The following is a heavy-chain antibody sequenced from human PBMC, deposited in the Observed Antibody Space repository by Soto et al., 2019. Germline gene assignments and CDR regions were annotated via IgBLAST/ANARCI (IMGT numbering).Heavy chain of an antibody. D-gene: IGHD2-2*01. CDR2: ISYDGSNK. CDR1: GFTFSSYA. CDR3: ARDQLPLNYYGMDV. J-gene: IGHJ6*02. Sequence: GGSLRLSCAASGFTFSSYAMHWVRQAPGKGLEWVAVISYDGSNKYYADSVKGRFTISRDNSKNTLYLQMNSLRAEDTAVYYCARDQLPLNYYGMDVWGQGTTVTVSS. V-gene: IGHV3-30-3*01.